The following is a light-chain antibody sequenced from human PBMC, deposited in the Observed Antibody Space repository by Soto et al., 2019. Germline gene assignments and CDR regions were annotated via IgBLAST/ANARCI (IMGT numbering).Light chain of an antibody. Sequence: QSVLTQPPSASGTPGQRVTISCSGSSSHIGSNTVNWYQQLPGTAPKLLIYSNNQRPSGVPDRFSGSKSGTSASLAISGLQSEDEADHYCAAWDDSLNGYVFGTGTKVTVL. V-gene: IGLV1-44*01. CDR3: AAWDDSLNGYV. J-gene: IGLJ1*01. CDR2: SNN. CDR1: SSHIGSNT.